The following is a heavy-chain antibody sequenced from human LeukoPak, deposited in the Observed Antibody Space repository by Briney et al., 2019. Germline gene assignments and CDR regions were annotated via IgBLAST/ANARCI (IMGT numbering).Heavy chain of an antibody. CDR1: GFTFSSYG. CDR3: PKNVIGGYYYYMDV. CDR2: MSGGGGST. V-gene: IGHV3-23*01. J-gene: IGHJ6*03. Sequence: GGSLRLSCAASGFTFSSYGMSWVRQAPGKGLEWASGMSGGGGSTYNADSVKGRFTISRVNSKNTLYLQMNSLRAEETSIYYCPKNVIGGYYYYMDVCGKGTSVAVS. D-gene: IGHD3-16*02.